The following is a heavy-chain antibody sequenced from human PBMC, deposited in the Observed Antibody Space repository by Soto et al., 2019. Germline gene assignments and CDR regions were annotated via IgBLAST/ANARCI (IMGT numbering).Heavy chain of an antibody. CDR1: GGSISSSSYY. J-gene: IGHJ6*02. CDR3: ARGGGSPYYYYGMDV. Sequence: SSETLSLTCTVSGGSISSSSYYWGWIRQPPGKGLEWIGSIYYSGSTYYNPSLKSRVTISVDTSKNQFSLKLSSVTAADTAVYYCARGGGSPYYYYGMDVWGQGTTVT. CDR2: IYYSGST. V-gene: IGHV4-39*01. D-gene: IGHD3-16*01.